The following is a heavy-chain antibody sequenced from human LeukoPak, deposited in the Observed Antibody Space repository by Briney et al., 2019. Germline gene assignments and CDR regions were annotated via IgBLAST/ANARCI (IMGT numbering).Heavy chain of an antibody. J-gene: IGHJ4*02. Sequence: ASVKVSCKASGYTFTGYYMHWVRQAPGQGLEWMGWINPNSGGTNYAQKFQGRATMTRDTSISTAYMELSRLRSDDTAVYYCARDLRRSPYSGSYTKEREQESLFDYWGQGTLVTVSS. CDR2: INPNSGGT. CDR3: ARDLRRSPYSGSYTKEREQESLFDY. D-gene: IGHD1-26*01. V-gene: IGHV1-2*02. CDR1: GYTFTGYY.